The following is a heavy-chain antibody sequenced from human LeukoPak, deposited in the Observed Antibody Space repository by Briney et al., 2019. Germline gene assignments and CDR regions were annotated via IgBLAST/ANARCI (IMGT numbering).Heavy chain of an antibody. Sequence: SETLSLTCTVSGGSLSSSSYYWGWIRQPPGKGLEWIGSIYYSGSTYYNPSLKSRVTISVDTSKNQFSLKLSSVTAADTAVYYCARGGYYYDSSGYYPGAFDIWGQGTMVTVSS. CDR3: ARGGYYYDSSGYYPGAFDI. CDR1: GGSLSSSSYY. J-gene: IGHJ3*02. CDR2: IYYSGST. V-gene: IGHV4-39*07. D-gene: IGHD3-22*01.